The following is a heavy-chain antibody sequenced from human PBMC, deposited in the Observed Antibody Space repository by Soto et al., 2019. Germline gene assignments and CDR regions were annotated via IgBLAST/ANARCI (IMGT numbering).Heavy chain of an antibody. V-gene: IGHV3-74*01. J-gene: IGHJ6*02. Sequence: EVQLVESGGGLVQPGGSLRLSCAASGFTFSVYWMHWVRQAPGKGLVWVSRIDSDGSTTSYADSVKGRFTISRDNAKSTLYLQMNRLRAEDTAVYYCARPGYSNYGPGVDVWGQGTMVTVSS. CDR3: ARPGYSNYGPGVDV. D-gene: IGHD4-4*01. CDR1: GFTFSVYW. CDR2: IDSDGSTT.